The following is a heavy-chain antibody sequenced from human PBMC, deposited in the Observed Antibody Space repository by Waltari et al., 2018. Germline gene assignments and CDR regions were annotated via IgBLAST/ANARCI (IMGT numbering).Heavy chain of an antibody. J-gene: IGHJ4*02. V-gene: IGHV4-61*02. D-gene: IGHD1-7*01. Sequence: QVQLQESGPGLVTPSQTLSLTCTVSGGSISSGSYYWSWIRQPAGKGLEWIGRIYTSGSTNYNPSLKSRVTISVDTSKNQFSLKLSSVTAADTAVYYCASRRWNSEYWGQGTLVTVSS. CDR2: IYTSGST. CDR3: ASRRWNSEY. CDR1: GGSISSGSYY.